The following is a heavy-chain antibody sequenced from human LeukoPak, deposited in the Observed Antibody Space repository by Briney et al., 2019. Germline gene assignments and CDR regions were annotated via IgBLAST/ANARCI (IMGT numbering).Heavy chain of an antibody. V-gene: IGHV4-38-2*01. CDR1: GYSISSGYY. CDR2: IYHSGST. Sequence: SETLSLTCAVSGYSISSGYYWGWIRQPPGKGLEWIGSIYHSGSTYYNPSLKSRVTISVDTSKNQFSLKLSSVTAADTAVYYCASILREAFDIWVQGTMVTVSS. D-gene: IGHD4-17*01. CDR3: ASILREAFDI. J-gene: IGHJ3*02.